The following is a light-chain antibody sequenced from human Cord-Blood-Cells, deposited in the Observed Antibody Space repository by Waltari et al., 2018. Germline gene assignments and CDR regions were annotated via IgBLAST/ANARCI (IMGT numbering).Light chain of an antibody. CDR3: QQSYSTPLT. J-gene: IGKJ4*01. CDR1: QSISSY. Sequence: DIQMTQSPSPLSASVGDRVTITCRARQSISSYLNWYQQKPGKAPKLLIYAASSLQSGVPSRFSGSGSGTDFTLTISSLQPEDFATYYCQQSYSTPLTFGGGTKVEIK. CDR2: AAS. V-gene: IGKV1-39*01.